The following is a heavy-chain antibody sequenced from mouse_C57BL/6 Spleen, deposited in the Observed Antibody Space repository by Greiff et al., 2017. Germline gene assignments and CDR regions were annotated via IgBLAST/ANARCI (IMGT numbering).Heavy chain of an antibody. V-gene: IGHV1-69*01. Sequence: VQLQQPGAELVMPGASVKLSCTASGYTFTSYWMHWVKQRPGQGLEWIGEIDPSDSYTNYNQKFKGKSTLTVDKSSSTAYMQLSSLTSEDSAVYYCARGKTWFAYWGQGTLVTVSA. CDR2: IDPSDSYT. CDR3: ARGKTWFAY. J-gene: IGHJ3*01. CDR1: GYTFTSYW.